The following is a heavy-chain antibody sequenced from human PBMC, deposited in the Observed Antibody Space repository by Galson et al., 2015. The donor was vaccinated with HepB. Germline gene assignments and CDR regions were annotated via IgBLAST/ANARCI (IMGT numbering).Heavy chain of an antibody. V-gene: IGHV3-49*03. J-gene: IGHJ4*02. Sequence: SLRLSCAASGFTFGNYAMSWFRQAPGRGLEWVGFTRSKAYGGTTEYAASVKGRFSISRDDSKSIVFLQMNSLKTEDTAIYYCARDTDHGDYVGDHWGQGTLVTVSS. CDR2: TRSKAYGGTT. CDR1: GFTFGNYA. D-gene: IGHD4-17*01. CDR3: ARDTDHGDYVGDH.